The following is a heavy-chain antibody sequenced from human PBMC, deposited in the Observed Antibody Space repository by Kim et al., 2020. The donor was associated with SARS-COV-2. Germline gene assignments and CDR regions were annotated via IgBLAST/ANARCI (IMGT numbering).Heavy chain of an antibody. CDR1: GGSFSGYY. Sequence: SETLSLTCAVYGGSFSGYYWSWIRQPPGKGLEWIGEINHSGSTNYNPSLKSRVTISVDTSKNQFSLKLSSVTAADTAVYYCARGRSMWEPTHWFDPWGQGTLVTVSS. J-gene: IGHJ5*02. D-gene: IGHD1-26*01. V-gene: IGHV4-34*01. CDR3: ARGRSMWEPTHWFDP. CDR2: INHSGST.